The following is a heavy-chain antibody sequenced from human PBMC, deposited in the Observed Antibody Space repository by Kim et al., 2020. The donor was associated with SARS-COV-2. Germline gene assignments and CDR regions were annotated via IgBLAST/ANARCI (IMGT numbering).Heavy chain of an antibody. D-gene: IGHD3-10*01. V-gene: IGHV3-30*04. CDR1: GFTFSSYA. J-gene: IGHJ6*01. CDR3: ARFPMVRGVPSYYYYGM. CDR2: ISYDGSNK. Sequence: GGSLRLSCAASGFTFSSYAMHWVRQAPGKGLEWVAVISYDGSNKYYADSVKGRFTISRDNSKNTLYLQMNSLRAEDTAVYYCARFPMVRGVPSYYYYGM.